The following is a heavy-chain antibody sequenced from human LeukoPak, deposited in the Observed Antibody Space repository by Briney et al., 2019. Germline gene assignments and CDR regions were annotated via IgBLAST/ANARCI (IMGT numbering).Heavy chain of an antibody. V-gene: IGHV3-15*01. CDR3: TTGFLHYDFWSGPPFYAFDM. Sequence: PGGSLRLSCAASGFTFNNAWMNWVRQAPGKGLEWVGRIKSKADGGTTDYSAPVKGRFIISRDDSKNTLYLQMNSLKTEDTAVYYCTTGFLHYDFWSGPPFYAFDMWGQGTMVTVSS. J-gene: IGHJ3*02. CDR2: IKSKADGGTT. CDR1: GFTFNNAW. D-gene: IGHD3-3*01.